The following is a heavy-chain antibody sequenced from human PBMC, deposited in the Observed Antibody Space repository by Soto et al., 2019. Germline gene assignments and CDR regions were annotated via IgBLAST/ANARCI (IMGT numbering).Heavy chain of an antibody. V-gene: IGHV3-23*01. J-gene: IGHJ6*02. CDR2: ISGSGGST. CDR3: ATTAGTYYYYGMDV. D-gene: IGHD6-13*01. CDR1: GFTFRSYA. Sequence: GGSLRHSCAASGFTFRSYAMSWVRQATGKGLEWVSAISGSGGSTYYADSVKGRFTISRDNSKNTLYLQMNSLRAEDTAVYYCATTAGTYYYYGMDVWGQGTTVTVSS.